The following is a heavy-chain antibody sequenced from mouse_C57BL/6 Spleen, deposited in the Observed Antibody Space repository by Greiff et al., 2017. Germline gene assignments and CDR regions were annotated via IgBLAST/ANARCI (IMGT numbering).Heavy chain of an antibody. CDR1: GFSFTGYG. Sequence: VQVVESGPGLVAPSQSLSISCTASGFSFTGYGVHWVRQPPGKGLEWLVVIWSDGSTTYNSAPNSRLSISTDNSKSQVFLKMNSLQTDDTAMYYWARQDGNYEAWFAYWGQGTLVTVSA. J-gene: IGHJ3*01. CDR3: ARQDGNYEAWFAY. CDR2: IWSDGST. V-gene: IGHV2-6-1*01. D-gene: IGHD2-1*01.